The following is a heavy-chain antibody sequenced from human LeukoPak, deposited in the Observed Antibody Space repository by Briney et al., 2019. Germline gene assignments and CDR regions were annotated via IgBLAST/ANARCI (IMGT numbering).Heavy chain of an antibody. J-gene: IGHJ4*02. V-gene: IGHV4-39*07. D-gene: IGHD1-26*01. CDR1: GGSISSSSYY. Sequence: SETLSLTCTVSGGSISSSSYYWSWIRQPPGKGLEWIGEINHSGSTNYNPSLKSRVTISVDTSKNQFSLKLSSVTAADTAVYYCARVESGSYWGLGLWGQGTLVTVSS. CDR2: INHSGST. CDR3: ARVESGSYWGLGL.